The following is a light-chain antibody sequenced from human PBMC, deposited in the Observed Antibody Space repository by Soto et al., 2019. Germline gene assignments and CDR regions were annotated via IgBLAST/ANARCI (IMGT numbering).Light chain of an antibody. V-gene: IGKV3-15*01. Sequence: EIVLTQSPGTLSLSPGERATLSCRASQSVGSNLLAWYQQKPGQAPRLLIYGASTRATDMPGRFSGRGAGAEFTLTISSLQSEDFAVYYCQQYRSWPRTFGQGTKV. CDR3: QQYRSWPRT. CDR2: GAS. CDR1: QSVGSN. J-gene: IGKJ1*01.